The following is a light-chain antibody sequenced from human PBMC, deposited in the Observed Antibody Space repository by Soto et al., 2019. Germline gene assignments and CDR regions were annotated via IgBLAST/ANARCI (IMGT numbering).Light chain of an antibody. CDR1: SSDVGGYND. V-gene: IGLV2-14*01. J-gene: IGLJ1*01. Sequence: QSALTQPASVSGSPGQSITISCTGTSSDVGGYNDGSWYQQHPGKAPKLIIYEVRNRPSGVSRRFSASKSGDTASLTISGLRADEEADYYCKSYASLSTGVFGTGTKLTVL. CDR2: EVR. CDR3: KSYASLSTGV.